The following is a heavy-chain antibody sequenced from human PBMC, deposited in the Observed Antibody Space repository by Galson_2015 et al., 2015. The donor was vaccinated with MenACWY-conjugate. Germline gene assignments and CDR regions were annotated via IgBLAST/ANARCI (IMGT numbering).Heavy chain of an antibody. CDR2: ISAYNGDT. J-gene: IGHJ4*02. CDR1: GYNFKNFG. CDR3: ARGGDPDYFDY. D-gene: IGHD3-10*01. V-gene: IGHV1-18*01. Sequence: SVKVSCKASGYNFKNFGVAWVRQAPGRGLEWMGWISAYNGDTNYAQNFQGRVSMTTDTSTYTAYMSLGGLTSGDTAVYYCARGGDPDYFDYGGQGALVSVSS.